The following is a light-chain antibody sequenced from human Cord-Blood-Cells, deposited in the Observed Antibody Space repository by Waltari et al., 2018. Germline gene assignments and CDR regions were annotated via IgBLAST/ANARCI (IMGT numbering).Light chain of an antibody. CDR1: QSISSW. Sequence: DIQMTQSPSTLSASVGNRVTITCRASQSISSWLAWYQQKPGKAPKPLIYDASSLESGVPSRFSGSGSGTEFTLTISSLQPDDFATYCQQYNSYSRGYTFGQGTKLEIK. CDR2: DAS. J-gene: IGKJ2*01. V-gene: IGKV1-5*01. CDR3: QQYNSYSRGYT.